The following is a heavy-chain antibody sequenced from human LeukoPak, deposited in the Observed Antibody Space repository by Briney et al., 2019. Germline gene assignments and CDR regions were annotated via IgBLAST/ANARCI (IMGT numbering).Heavy chain of an antibody. CDR3: ARISHGIDTDNELEDFGELLYDGADY. J-gene: IGHJ4*02. D-gene: IGHD3-10*01. CDR2: ISAYNGNT. Sequence: ASVKVSCKASGYTFTSYGINWVRQAPGQGLEWMGWISAYNGNTHYAQKLQGRVTMTRDTSTSTAYMELRSLRSDDTAVYYCARISHGIDTDNELEDFGELLYDGADYWGQGTLVTVSS. V-gene: IGHV1-18*01. CDR1: GYTFTSYG.